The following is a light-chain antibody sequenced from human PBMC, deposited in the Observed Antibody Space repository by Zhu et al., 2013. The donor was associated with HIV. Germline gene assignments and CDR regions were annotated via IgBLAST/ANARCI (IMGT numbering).Light chain of an antibody. Sequence: EIVLTQSPGTLSLSPGERTTLSCRASQTVTSNYLAWYQHKPGQAPRLLIYGASTRAIGIPDRFSGSGSGTEFTLTISSLQSEDFAVYYCQQYNNWPPRLTFGGGTKVEIK. V-gene: IGKV3-15*01. CDR3: QQYNNWPPRLT. J-gene: IGKJ4*01. CDR1: QTVTSN. CDR2: GAS.